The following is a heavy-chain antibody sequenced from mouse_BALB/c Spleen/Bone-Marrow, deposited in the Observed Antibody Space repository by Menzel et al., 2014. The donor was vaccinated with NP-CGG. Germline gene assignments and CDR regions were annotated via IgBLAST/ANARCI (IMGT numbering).Heavy chain of an antibody. CDR2: ISSGSSTI. D-gene: IGHD4-1*01. V-gene: IGHV5-17*02. CDR3: TRGGNWEDFDY. J-gene: IGHJ2*01. CDR1: GFTFSSFG. Sequence: DVKLVESGGGLVQPGWSRKLSCAASGFTFSSFGMHWVRQAPERGLEWVAYISSGSSTIFYADTVKGRFTISRDNPKNTLFLQMTSLRSEDTAMYYCTRGGNWEDFDYWGQGTTLTVSS.